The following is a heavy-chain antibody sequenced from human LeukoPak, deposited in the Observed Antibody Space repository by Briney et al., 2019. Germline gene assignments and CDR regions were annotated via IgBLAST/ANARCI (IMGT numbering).Heavy chain of an antibody. D-gene: IGHD5-18*01. CDR3: ARSSSDVYSYGYYYFDY. CDR2: INPNSGGT. V-gene: IGHV1-2*02. J-gene: IGHJ4*02. Sequence: ASVKVSCKASGYTFTGYYMHWVRQAPGQGLEWMGWINPNSGGTNYAQKFRGRVTMTRDTSISTAYMELSRLRSDDTAVYYCARSSSDVYSYGYYYFDYWGQGTLVTVSS. CDR1: GYTFTGYY.